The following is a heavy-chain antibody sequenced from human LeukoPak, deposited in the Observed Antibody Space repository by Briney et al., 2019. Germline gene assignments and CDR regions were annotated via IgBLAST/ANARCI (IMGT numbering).Heavy chain of an antibody. CDR3: ARISETAIIEAAEDL. V-gene: IGHV3-11*01. Sequence: SLSLSCALSAFTFSDWYMSWIRHSRGEGREWLSYMSHNSRTTFYAESGEGRVTISRQKPKNSLYLQLNSLRADDTVVYYCARISETAIIEAAEDLWGQGALVTVSS. CDR2: MSHNSRTT. D-gene: IGHD6-13*01. J-gene: IGHJ4*02. CDR1: AFTFSDWY.